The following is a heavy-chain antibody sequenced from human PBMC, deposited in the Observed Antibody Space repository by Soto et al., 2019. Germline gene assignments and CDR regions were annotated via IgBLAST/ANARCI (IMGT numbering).Heavy chain of an antibody. Sequence: GGSLRLSCAASGFTFSSYWMSWVRQAPGKGLEWVANINQDGSEKYYADSVRGRFTISRDNAKNSLYLQMNSLRDEDTAVYYCARDRYSGYRPYTYLVFDIWGQGTTVTVSS. V-gene: IGHV3-7*01. CDR3: ARDRYSGYRPYTYLVFDI. J-gene: IGHJ3*02. CDR1: GFTFSSYW. CDR2: INQDGSEK. D-gene: IGHD5-12*01.